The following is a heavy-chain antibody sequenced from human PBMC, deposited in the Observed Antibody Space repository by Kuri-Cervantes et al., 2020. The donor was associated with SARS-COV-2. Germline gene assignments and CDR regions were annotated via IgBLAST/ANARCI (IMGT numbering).Heavy chain of an antibody. CDR2: INAGNGNT. J-gene: IGHJ4*02. CDR3: ATTSGYCSGRSCHGNY. Sequence: ASVKVSCKASGYTFTSYAMHWVRQAPGQRLEWMGWINAGNGNTKYSQKFQGRVTITRDTSASTAYMELSSLRSEDTAVYYCATTSGYCSGRSCHGNYWGQGTLVTVSS. CDR1: GYTFTSYA. V-gene: IGHV1-3*01. D-gene: IGHD2-15*01.